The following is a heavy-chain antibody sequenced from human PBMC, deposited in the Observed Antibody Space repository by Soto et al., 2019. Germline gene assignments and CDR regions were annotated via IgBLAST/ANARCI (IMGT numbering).Heavy chain of an antibody. CDR2: ISGSGGST. CDR1: GFTFSSYA. D-gene: IGHD3-3*01. CDR3: AKDGPVPGAYDFWSGYYVGTMDV. J-gene: IGHJ6*03. V-gene: IGHV3-23*01. Sequence: PGGSMGLSCAASGFTFSSYAMSWVRQAPGKGLEWVSAISGSGGSTYYADSVKGRFTISRDNSKNTLYLQMNSLRAEDTAVYYCAKDGPVPGAYDFWSGYYVGTMDVWGKGTTVTVSS.